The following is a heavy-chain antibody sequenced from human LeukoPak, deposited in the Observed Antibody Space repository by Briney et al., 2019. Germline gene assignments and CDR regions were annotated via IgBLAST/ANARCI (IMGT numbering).Heavy chain of an antibody. V-gene: IGHV4-59*01. CDR1: GGSISSYF. CDR2: IYYSGST. D-gene: IGHD5-24*01. J-gene: IGHJ3*02. Sequence: SETLSLTCTVSGGSISSYFWSWIRQPPGKGLEWIGYIYYSGSTNYNPSLKSRVTISVDTSNNQFSLKLSSVTAADTAVYYCARDREMATTKAFDIWGQGTVVTASS. CDR3: ARDREMATTKAFDI.